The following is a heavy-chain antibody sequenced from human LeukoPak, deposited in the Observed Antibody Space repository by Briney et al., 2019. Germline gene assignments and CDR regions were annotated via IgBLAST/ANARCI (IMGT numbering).Heavy chain of an antibody. CDR1: GGTFNNSA. Sequence: SVKVSCKTCGGTFNNSAISWVRQAPGQGLEWLGGIMPLFGTAGYAQKFQGRVTITKDESTRTVYLELTSLTSDDTAVYYCARDVHGDYGSGWFDPWGQGTLVSVSS. CDR2: IMPLFGTA. J-gene: IGHJ5*02. D-gene: IGHD4-17*01. CDR3: ARDVHGDYGSGWFDP. V-gene: IGHV1-69*05.